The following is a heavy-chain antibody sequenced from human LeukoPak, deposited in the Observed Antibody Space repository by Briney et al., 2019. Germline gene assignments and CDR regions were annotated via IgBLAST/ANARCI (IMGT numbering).Heavy chain of an antibody. D-gene: IGHD2-8*01. CDR3: AKDGGDIVLMVYEDAFDI. Sequence: PGASLRLSCVASGFTFSSYAMSWVRQAPGKGLEWVSAISGSGSSTYYADSVKGRFTISRDNSKNTLFLQMNSLRAEDTAIYYCAKDGGDIVLMVYEDAFDIWGQGTIVTVSS. V-gene: IGHV3-23*01. J-gene: IGHJ3*02. CDR1: GFTFSSYA. CDR2: ISGSGSST.